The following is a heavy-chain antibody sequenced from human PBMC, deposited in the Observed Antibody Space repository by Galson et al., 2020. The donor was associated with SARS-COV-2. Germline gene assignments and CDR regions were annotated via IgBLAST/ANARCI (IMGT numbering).Heavy chain of an antibody. V-gene: IGHV3-9*01. J-gene: IGHJ4*02. CDR1: GFTFDDYA. D-gene: IGHD3-16*02. CDR2: ISWNSGSI. CDR3: AKGPGAVTGPFGGVIAGNFDY. Sequence: GGSLRLSCAASGFTFDDYAMHWVRQAPGKGLEWVSGISWNSGSIGYADSVKGRFTISRDNAKNSLYLQMNSLRAEDTALYYCAKGPGAVTGPFGGVIAGNFDYWGQGTLVTVSS.